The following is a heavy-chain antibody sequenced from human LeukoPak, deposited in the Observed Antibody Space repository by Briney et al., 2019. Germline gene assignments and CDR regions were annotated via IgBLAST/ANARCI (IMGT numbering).Heavy chain of an antibody. Sequence: ASVKVSCKASGYTLTSYGISWVRQAPGQGLEWMGWISAYNGNTNYAQKLQGRVTMTTDTSTSTAYMELRSLRSDDTAVYYCARVHNWNTEYYYYYMDVWGKGTTVTVSS. CDR1: GYTLTSYG. V-gene: IGHV1-18*01. CDR3: ARVHNWNTEYYYYYMDV. D-gene: IGHD1-20*01. J-gene: IGHJ6*03. CDR2: ISAYNGNT.